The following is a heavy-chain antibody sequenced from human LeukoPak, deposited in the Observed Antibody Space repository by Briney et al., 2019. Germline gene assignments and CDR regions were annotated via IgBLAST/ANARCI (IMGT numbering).Heavy chain of an antibody. V-gene: IGHV1-69*05. J-gene: IGHJ4*02. Sequence: GASVKVSCKASGGTFSSCAISWVRQAPGQGLEWMGRIIPIFGTANYAQKFQGRVTITTDESTSTAYMELSSLRSEDTAVYYCAREGLGIYYYDSSGHRNLGYWGQGTLVTVSS. CDR3: AREGLGIYYYDSSGHRNLGY. D-gene: IGHD3-22*01. CDR2: IIPIFGTA. CDR1: GGTFSSCA.